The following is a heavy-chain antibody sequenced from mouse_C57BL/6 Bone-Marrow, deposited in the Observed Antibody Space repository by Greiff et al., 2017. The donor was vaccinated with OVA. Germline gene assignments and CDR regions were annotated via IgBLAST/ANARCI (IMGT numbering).Heavy chain of an antibody. CDR1: GYTFTSYW. CDR2: IDPSDSYT. Sequence: VQLQQPGAELVKPGASVKLSCKASGYTFTSYWMQWVKQRPGQGLEWIGEIDPSDSYTNYNQKFKGKATLTVDTSASTAYMQRSRLTSEDSAVEYCVRGDSSRLHFDYWGQGTTLTVSS. V-gene: IGHV1-50*01. CDR3: VRGDSSRLHFDY. J-gene: IGHJ2*01. D-gene: IGHD3-2*02.